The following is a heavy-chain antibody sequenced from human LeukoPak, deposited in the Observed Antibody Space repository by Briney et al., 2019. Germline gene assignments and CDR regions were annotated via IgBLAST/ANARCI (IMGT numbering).Heavy chain of an antibody. J-gene: IGHJ4*02. Sequence: GGSLRLSCAASGFTFSSYDMHWVRQATGKGLEWVSAIGTAGDTYYPGSVKGRFTISRENAKNSLYLQMNSLRAEDTALYYCAKDSHPGSGSYYKGNFDYWGQGTLVTVSS. V-gene: IGHV3-13*01. CDR3: AKDSHPGSGSYYKGNFDY. CDR1: GFTFSSYD. D-gene: IGHD3-10*01. CDR2: IGTAGDT.